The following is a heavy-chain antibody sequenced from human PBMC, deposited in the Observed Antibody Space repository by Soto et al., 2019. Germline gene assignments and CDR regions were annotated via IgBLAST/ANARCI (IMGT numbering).Heavy chain of an antibody. D-gene: IGHD6-19*01. CDR3: ARDRPIQWQMDPNDAFDI. Sequence: ASVKVACKASGYTFTSYGMSWVRQAPGQGLEWMGWISAYNGNTNYAQKLQGRVTMTTDTSTSTAYMELRSLRSDDTAVYYCARDRPIQWQMDPNDAFDIWGQGTMVTVSS. V-gene: IGHV1-18*01. CDR2: ISAYNGNT. J-gene: IGHJ3*02. CDR1: GYTFTSYG.